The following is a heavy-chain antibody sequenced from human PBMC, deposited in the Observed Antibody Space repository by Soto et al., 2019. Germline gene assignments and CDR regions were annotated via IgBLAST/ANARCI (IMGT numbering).Heavy chain of an antibody. CDR1: GFTLSDYY. CDR2: ISSAGSI. V-gene: IGHV3-11*01. CDR3: ARDYVNDY. J-gene: IGHJ4*02. Sequence: QVELVESGGGLVKAGGSLRLSCVASGFTLSDYYMNWIRQAPGKGLEWVSYISSAGSISYADSVKGRFTISRDNAKNSLYLQMNSLRVEDTAVYYCARDYVNDYWGQGALVTVSS. D-gene: IGHD3-10*02.